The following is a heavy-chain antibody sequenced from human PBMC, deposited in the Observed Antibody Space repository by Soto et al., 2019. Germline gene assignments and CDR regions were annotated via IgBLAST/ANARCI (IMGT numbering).Heavy chain of an antibody. CDR2: INAGNGNT. CDR1: GYTLTSYA. CDR3: ARSIVVVTALDY. Sequence: GPSVKGSCKASGYTLTSYAMHWVRQAPGQRLEWMGWINAGNGNTKYSQKFQGRVTITRDTSASTAYMELSSLRSEDTAVYYCARSIVVVTALDYWGRGSLDTVSS. J-gene: IGHJ4*01. D-gene: IGHD2-21*02. V-gene: IGHV1-3*01.